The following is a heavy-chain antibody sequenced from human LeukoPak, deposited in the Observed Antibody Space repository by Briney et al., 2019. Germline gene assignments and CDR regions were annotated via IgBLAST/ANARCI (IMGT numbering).Heavy chain of an antibody. CDR1: GGSFSGYY. V-gene: IGHV4-34*01. Sequence: SETLSLTCAVYGGSFSGYYWSWIRQPPGKGLEWIGEINHSGSTNYNPSLKGRVTISVDTSKNQFSLKLSSVTAADTAVYYCARGHRTDIVVVPAAIRGWFDPWGQGTLVTVSS. D-gene: IGHD2-2*01. J-gene: IGHJ5*02. CDR2: INHSGST. CDR3: ARGHRTDIVVVPAAIRGWFDP.